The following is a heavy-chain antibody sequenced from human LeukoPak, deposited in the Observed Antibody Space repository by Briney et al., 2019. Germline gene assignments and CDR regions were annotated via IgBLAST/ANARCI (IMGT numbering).Heavy chain of an antibody. CDR3: VREVYLPASFDI. Sequence: GGSLRLSCAASGFIFSNYALHWVRQAPGKGLEFVSAITANGIGTYYASSVRDRFTISRDNSKNTLYLLMGSLRPEDMAVYYCVREVYLPASFDIWGQGTLVTVSS. V-gene: IGHV3-64*01. CDR2: ITANGIGT. J-gene: IGHJ3*02. CDR1: GFIFSNYA. D-gene: IGHD2-2*01.